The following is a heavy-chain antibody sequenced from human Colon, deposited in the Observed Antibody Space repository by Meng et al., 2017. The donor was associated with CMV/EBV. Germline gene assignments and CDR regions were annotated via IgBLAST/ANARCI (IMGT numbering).Heavy chain of an antibody. CDR1: GASVNSDNNY. J-gene: IGHJ4*02. CDR3: TRGNTALWDNDH. V-gene: IGHV4-61*01. D-gene: IGHD3-16*01. Sequence: GSLRLSCSVSGASVNSDNNYWSWIRQPPGKGLEFIGYGYYSGSTNYNPFVKGRVTISIDTSKNQFSLKLASGTAADTAIYYCTRGNTALWDNDHWGQGTLVTVSS. CDR2: GYYSGST.